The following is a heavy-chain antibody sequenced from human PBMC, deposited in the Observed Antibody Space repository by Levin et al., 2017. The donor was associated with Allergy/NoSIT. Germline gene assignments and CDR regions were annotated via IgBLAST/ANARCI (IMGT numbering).Heavy chain of an antibody. D-gene: IGHD6-19*01. V-gene: IGHV4-34*01. CDR1: GGSFSGYY. CDR3: ARGGPYSSGWSS. J-gene: IGHJ5*02. Sequence: PSETLSLTCAVYGGSFSGYYWSWIRQPPGKGLEWIGEINHSGSTNYNPSLKSRVTISVDTSKNQFSLKLSSVTAADTAVYYCARGGPYSSGWSSWGQGTLVTVSS. CDR2: INHSGST.